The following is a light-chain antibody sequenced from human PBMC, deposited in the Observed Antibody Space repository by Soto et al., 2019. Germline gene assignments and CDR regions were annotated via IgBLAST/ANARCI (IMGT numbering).Light chain of an antibody. CDR1: QNINTW. Sequence: DIQMTQSPSTLSASVGDRVTITCRASQNINTWLAWYQQKPGKAPYLLIYKASDLQSGVPSRFSGSASGTEFTLTISSLQPDDIATYYCQQYDAYPLTYGGGTKVEI. J-gene: IGKJ4*01. V-gene: IGKV1-5*03. CDR2: KAS. CDR3: QQYDAYPLT.